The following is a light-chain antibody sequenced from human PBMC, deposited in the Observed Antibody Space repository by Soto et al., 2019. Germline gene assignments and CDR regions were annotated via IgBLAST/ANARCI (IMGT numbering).Light chain of an antibody. CDR3: QSYDSILDGVI. CDR1: SSDVGSYNL. V-gene: IGLV2-23*02. J-gene: IGLJ2*01. CDR2: EVS. Sequence: QSALTQPASVSGSPGQSITISCTGTSSDVGSYNLVSWYQHHPGKAPKVLIYEVSKRPSGVSDHFSGSKSGNTASLTISGLQAEDEADYYCQSYDSILDGVIFGGGTKLTVL.